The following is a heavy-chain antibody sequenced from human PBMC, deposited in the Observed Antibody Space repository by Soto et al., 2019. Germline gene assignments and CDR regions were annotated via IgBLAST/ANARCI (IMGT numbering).Heavy chain of an antibody. Sequence: QITLKESGPTLVKPTQTLTLTCTFSGFSLSASGVGVGWIRQPPGKALEWLALNYWDDDKRYSPSLKSRLTITKDTSKKQVVLTMTNMDPADTATYYCAHRRIAMTQNWFDPWGQGTLVTVSS. CDR3: AHRRIAMTQNWFDP. V-gene: IGHV2-5*02. J-gene: IGHJ5*02. D-gene: IGHD6-13*01. CDR2: NYWDDDK. CDR1: GFSLSASGVG.